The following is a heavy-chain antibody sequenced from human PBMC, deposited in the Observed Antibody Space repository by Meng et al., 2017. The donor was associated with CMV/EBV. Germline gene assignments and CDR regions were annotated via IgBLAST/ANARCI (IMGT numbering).Heavy chain of an antibody. D-gene: IGHD3-22*01. J-gene: IGHJ6*02. CDR3: ASSPPYYYYYYYAMDV. CDR2: IHSDGST. Sequence: GESLKISCAASGFTVSNKYMSWVRQAPGKGLEWVSLIHSDGSTYYADSVKGRFTISRDNSRNTLYLQMNSLRAEDTAVYYCASSPPYYYYYYYAMDVWGQGTTVTV. CDR1: GFTVSNKY. V-gene: IGHV3-53*01.